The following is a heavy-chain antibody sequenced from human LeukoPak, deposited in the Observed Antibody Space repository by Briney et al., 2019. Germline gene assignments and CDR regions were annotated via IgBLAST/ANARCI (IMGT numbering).Heavy chain of an antibody. Sequence: SETLSLTCTVSGGSISTSSYYWGWIRQPPGKGLEWIGNMYYSGRTYYNPPLKSRVTISLDTSKSQFSLKLSSVTAADTAVYYCARSRGYTDGQTIDYWGQGTLVTVSS. V-gene: IGHV4-39*07. D-gene: IGHD5-18*01. J-gene: IGHJ4*02. CDR1: GGSISTSSYY. CDR3: ARSRGYTDGQTIDY. CDR2: MYYSGRT.